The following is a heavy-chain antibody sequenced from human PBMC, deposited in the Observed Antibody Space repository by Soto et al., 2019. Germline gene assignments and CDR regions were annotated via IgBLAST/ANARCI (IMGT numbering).Heavy chain of an antibody. V-gene: IGHV4-4*02. Sequence: QVQLQESGPGLVKPSGTLSLTCAVSGGSISSSNWWSWVRQPPGKGLEWIGEIYHSGSTNYNPSLKSRVTISADKDKNQFSLKRSSVTAADTAVYYCARLSPIDEDYVWGSYRSFDYWGQGTLVTVSS. CDR2: IYHSGST. J-gene: IGHJ4*02. CDR3: ARLSPIDEDYVWGSYRSFDY. D-gene: IGHD3-16*02. CDR1: GGSISSSNW.